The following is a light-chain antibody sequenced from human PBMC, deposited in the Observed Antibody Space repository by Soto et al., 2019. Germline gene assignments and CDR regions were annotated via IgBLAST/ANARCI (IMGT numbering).Light chain of an antibody. CDR2: ASS. Sequence: EIVLTQSPATLSVSPGERATLSCKASQSVSRNLAWYQQKPGQAPRLLIYASSTWATGIPDRLSGSASGTEFTLTISSLQSEDFAVYYCQQYDDWQTFGQGTKVDIK. CDR1: QSVSRN. V-gene: IGKV3-15*01. CDR3: QQYDDWQT. J-gene: IGKJ1*01.